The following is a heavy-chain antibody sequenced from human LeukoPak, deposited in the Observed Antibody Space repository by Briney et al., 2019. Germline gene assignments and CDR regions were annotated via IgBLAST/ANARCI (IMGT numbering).Heavy chain of an antibody. Sequence: GESLKISCKDSGYSFTNYWIGGVRPMPGKGLEWMGIIYPGDSDTRYSPSFQGQVTISADKSISTAYLQWNSLKASDTAMYYCARQRGSTVTTGKYYYYYMDVWGKGTTVTVSS. D-gene: IGHD4-17*01. CDR3: ARQRGSTVTTGKYYYYYMDV. J-gene: IGHJ6*03. CDR1: GYSFTNYW. CDR2: IYPGDSDT. V-gene: IGHV5-51*01.